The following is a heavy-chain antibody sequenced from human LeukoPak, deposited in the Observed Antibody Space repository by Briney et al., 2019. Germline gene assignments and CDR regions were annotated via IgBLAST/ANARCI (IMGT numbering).Heavy chain of an antibody. J-gene: IGHJ4*02. CDR3: AKDSVDIVATMAT. Sequence: GSLRLSCAASGSTFSSYAMSWVRQAPGKGLEWVSAISGSGGSTYYADSVKGRFTISRDNSKNTLYLQMNSLRAEDTAVYYCAKDSVDIVATMATWGQGTLVTVSS. CDR1: GSTFSSYA. V-gene: IGHV3-23*01. D-gene: IGHD5-12*01. CDR2: ISGSGGST.